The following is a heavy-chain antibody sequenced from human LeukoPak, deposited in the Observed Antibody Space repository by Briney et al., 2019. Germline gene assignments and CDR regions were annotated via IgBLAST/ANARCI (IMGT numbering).Heavy chain of an antibody. CDR1: GFTFSSYS. V-gene: IGHV3-48*02. D-gene: IGHD6-19*01. J-gene: IGHJ4*02. CDR3: ARERVAMASSSFDY. Sequence: GESLRLSCAASGFTFSSYSMNWVRQAPGKGLEWVSYISSSSSTIYYTDSVKGRFTISRDNAKNSLYLQMNSLRDEDTAVYYCARERVAMASSSFDYWGQGPLVTVSS. CDR2: ISSSSSTI.